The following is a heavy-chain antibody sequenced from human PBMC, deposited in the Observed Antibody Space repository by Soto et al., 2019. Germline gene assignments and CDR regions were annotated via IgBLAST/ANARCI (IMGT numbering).Heavy chain of an antibody. J-gene: IGHJ4*02. CDR2: FDPEDGET. Sequence: ASVKVSCKVSGYTLTELSMHWVRQAPGKGLEWMGGFDPEDGETIYAQKFQGRVTMTEDTYTDTAYMELSSLRSEDTAVYYCATDGPNYYGSGSYYNAVFWGQGTLVTVYS. V-gene: IGHV1-24*01. CDR3: ATDGPNYYGSGSYYNAVF. D-gene: IGHD3-10*01. CDR1: GYTLTELS.